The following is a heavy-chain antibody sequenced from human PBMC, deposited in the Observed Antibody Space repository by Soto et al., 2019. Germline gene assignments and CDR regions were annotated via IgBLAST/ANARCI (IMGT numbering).Heavy chain of an antibody. Sequence: QVQLQESGPGLVKPSQTLSLTCTVSGGSISSGDYYWSWIRQPPGKGLGWIGYIYYTGSTYYNPALKSRVTISVATSKNQFSLKLSSVTAADTAVYYCARAQGSGFLVSWGQGTLVTVSS. CDR2: IYYTGST. CDR3: ARAQGSGFLVS. V-gene: IGHV4-30-4*01. CDR1: GGSISSGDYY. D-gene: IGHD3-10*01. J-gene: IGHJ4*02.